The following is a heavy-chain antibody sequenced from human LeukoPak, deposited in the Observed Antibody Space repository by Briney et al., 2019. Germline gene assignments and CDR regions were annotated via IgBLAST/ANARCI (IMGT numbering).Heavy chain of an antibody. CDR1: GFIFSSYG. V-gene: IGHV3-33*01. J-gene: IGHJ4*02. CDR3: ARDWSSGIAVAGPLDY. CDR2: IWFDGSNK. D-gene: IGHD6-19*01. Sequence: PGGSLRLSCAASGFIFSSYGMHWVRQAPGKGLEWVADIWFDGSNKYYADSVKGRFTISRDNSKNTLYLQMNSLRVEDTAVYYCARDWSSGIAVAGPLDYWGQGTLVTVSS.